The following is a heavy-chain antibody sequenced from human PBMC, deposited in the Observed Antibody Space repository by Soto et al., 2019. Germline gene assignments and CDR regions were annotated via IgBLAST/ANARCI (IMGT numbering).Heavy chain of an antibody. CDR3: AREVSYWFDP. D-gene: IGHD2-8*01. Sequence: QVQLVQSGAEVKKPGASVKVSCKASGYTFTSYDINWVRQATGQGLEWMGWMNPNSGNTGYAQKLXGXVXMXXNTSISTAYMELSTLRSEDTAVYDCAREVSYWFDPWGQGTLVTVSS. J-gene: IGHJ5*02. V-gene: IGHV1-8*01. CDR2: MNPNSGNT. CDR1: GYTFTSYD.